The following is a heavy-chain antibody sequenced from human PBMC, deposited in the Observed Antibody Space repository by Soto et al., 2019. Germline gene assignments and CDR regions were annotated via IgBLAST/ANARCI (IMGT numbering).Heavy chain of an antibody. D-gene: IGHD1-1*01. CDR1: GLTISGKKY. CDR2: LYDVDGS. J-gene: IGHJ3*01. V-gene: IGHV3-53*01. CDR3: ATWHEREHAFDV. Sequence: DVQLVESGGGLIQPGESLRLSCAAFGLTISGKKYVAWVRQAPGKGLEWVSALYDVDGSFYADSVTGRFTTSSDSSKTTVYLQMNGLRPDGTAGYYCATWHEREHAFDVWGQGTTVTISS.